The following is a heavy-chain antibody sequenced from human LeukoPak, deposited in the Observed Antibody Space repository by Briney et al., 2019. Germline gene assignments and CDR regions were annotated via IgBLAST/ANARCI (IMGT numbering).Heavy chain of an antibody. CDR2: IYYSGST. J-gene: IGHJ4*02. Sequence: SETLSLTCTVSGGSISSYYWSWIRQPPGKGLEWIGYIYYSGSTNYNPSLKSRVTISVDTSKKQFSLKLSSVIAADTAVYYCARRGLPAAMNYFDYWGQGTLVTVSS. CDR3: ARRGLPAAMNYFDY. V-gene: IGHV4-59*08. CDR1: GGSISSYY. D-gene: IGHD2-2*01.